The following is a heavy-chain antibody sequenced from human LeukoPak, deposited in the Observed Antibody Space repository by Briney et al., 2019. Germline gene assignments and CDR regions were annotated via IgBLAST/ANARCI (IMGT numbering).Heavy chain of an antibody. D-gene: IGHD3-3*01. V-gene: IGHV1-18*01. CDR2: ISAYNGST. CDR1: GYTFTSYG. J-gene: IGHJ4*02. CDR3: ARDRFYDFWSGYFFDY. Sequence: ASVKVSCKASGYTFTSYGISWVRQAPGQGLEWMGWISAYNGSTNYAQKLQGRVTMTTDTSTSTAYMELRSLRSDDTAVYYCARDRFYDFWSGYFFDYWGQGTLVTVSS.